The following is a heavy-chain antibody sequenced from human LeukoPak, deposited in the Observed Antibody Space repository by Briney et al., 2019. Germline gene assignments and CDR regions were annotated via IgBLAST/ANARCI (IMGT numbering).Heavy chain of an antibody. V-gene: IGHV3-30-3*01. CDR2: ISYDGSNK. CDR3: ARALPYYDFWSGDYYFDY. CDR1: GFTFSSYW. J-gene: IGHJ4*02. D-gene: IGHD3-3*01. Sequence: GGSLRLSCAASGFTFSSYWMSWVRQAPGKGLEWVAVISYDGSNKYYADSVKGRFTISRDNSKNTLYLQMNSLRAEDTAVYYCARALPYYDFWSGDYYFDYWGQGTLVTVSS.